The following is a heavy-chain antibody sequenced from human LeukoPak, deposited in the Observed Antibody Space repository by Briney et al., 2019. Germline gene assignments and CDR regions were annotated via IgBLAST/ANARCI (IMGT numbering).Heavy chain of an antibody. CDR1: DDSFSSHY. D-gene: IGHD4-17*01. J-gene: IGHJ3*02. CDR2: ISYIGST. CDR3: ARDLVTVTKGFDI. Sequence: SETLSLTCAVSDDSFSSHYWTWIRQPPGKGLEWIGYISYIGSTNYNPSLKSRVSISIDTSKNQLSLKLSSVTAADTAVYYCARDLVTVTKGFDIWGQGTMVSVSS. V-gene: IGHV4-59*11.